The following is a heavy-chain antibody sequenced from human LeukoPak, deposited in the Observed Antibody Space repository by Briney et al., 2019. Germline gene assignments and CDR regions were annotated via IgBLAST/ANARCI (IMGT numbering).Heavy chain of an antibody. CDR1: GYTFTRYG. V-gene: IGHV1-18*01. CDR2: ISGYNGHA. CDR3: ARGSVVVRGVIISIPFDY. Sequence: ASVKVSCKASGYTFTRYGISWVRQAPGQGPEWMGWISGYNGHANYAQKFQGRVTMTADTSTSTAYMELRSLRSDDTAVYYCARGSVVVRGVIISIPFDYWGQGTLVTVSS. D-gene: IGHD3-10*01. J-gene: IGHJ4*02.